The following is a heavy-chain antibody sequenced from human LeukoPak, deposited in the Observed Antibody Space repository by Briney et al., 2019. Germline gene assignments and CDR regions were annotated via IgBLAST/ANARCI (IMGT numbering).Heavy chain of an antibody. J-gene: IGHJ4*02. CDR2: IKQDGSEK. CDR3: AREEKDIVVVVAAGAVGI. D-gene: IGHD2-15*01. CDR1: GFTFSSYW. Sequence: PGGSLRLSCAASGFTFSSYWMSWVRQAPGKGLEWVANIKQDGSEKYYVDSVKGRFTISRDNAKNSLYLQMNSLRAGDTAVYYCAREEKDIVVVVAAGAVGIWGQGTLVTVSS. V-gene: IGHV3-7*01.